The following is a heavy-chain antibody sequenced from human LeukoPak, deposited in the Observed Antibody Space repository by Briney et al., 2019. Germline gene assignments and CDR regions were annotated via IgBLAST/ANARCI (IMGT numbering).Heavy chain of an antibody. CDR3: ARDRDFWSGYYWTEYFQH. J-gene: IGHJ1*01. CDR2: INPSGGST. CDR1: GYTFTSYY. V-gene: IGHV1-46*01. Sequence: ASVKVSCKASGYTFTSYYMHWVRQAPGQGLEWMGIINPSGGSTSYAQKFQGRVTMTRDTSTSTVYMELSSLRSEDTAVYYCARDRDFWSGYYWTEYFQHWGQGTLVTVSS. D-gene: IGHD3-3*01.